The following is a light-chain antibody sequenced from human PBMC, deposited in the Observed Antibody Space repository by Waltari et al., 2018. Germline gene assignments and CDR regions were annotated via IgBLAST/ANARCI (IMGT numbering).Light chain of an antibody. CDR2: DTS. V-gene: IGKV1-33*01. CDR1: QDISHY. Sequence: DIQMTQSPSSLSASVGDRVTITCQASQDISHYLNWYPQKPGKVPKLLMYDTSNLEVGVPSRFSGSGSGTDFTFTINSLQPEDIGTYYCQQYDNLPLTFGGGTKVEIK. CDR3: QQYDNLPLT. J-gene: IGKJ4*01.